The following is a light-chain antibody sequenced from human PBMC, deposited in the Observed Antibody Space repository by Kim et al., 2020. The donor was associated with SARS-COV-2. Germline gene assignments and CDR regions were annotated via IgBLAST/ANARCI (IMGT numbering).Light chain of an antibody. CDR3: QSYDSSLSGYWV. CDR2: GNN. Sequence: VTISCTGSSSNIGAGHKVLWFQQFPGAAPRLLIDGNNNGPSGVPDRFSGSKSGTSASLAITGLQAEDEADYYCQSYDSSLSGYWVFGGGTQLTVL. CDR1: SSNIGAGHK. V-gene: IGLV1-40*01. J-gene: IGLJ3*02.